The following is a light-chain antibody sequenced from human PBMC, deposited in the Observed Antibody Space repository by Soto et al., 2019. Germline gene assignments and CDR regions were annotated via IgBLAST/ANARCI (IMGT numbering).Light chain of an antibody. CDR3: SSYTSSSTWV. Sequence: QSALTQPASVSGSPGQSITISCTGTSSDVGGYNYVSWYQQHAGKVPKLVICEVTNRPPGVSNRFSGAKSCNTASLTIAGLQTEDEADYYCSSYTSSSTWVFGGGTKLTVL. CDR2: EVT. CDR1: SSDVGGYNY. J-gene: IGLJ3*02. V-gene: IGLV2-14*01.